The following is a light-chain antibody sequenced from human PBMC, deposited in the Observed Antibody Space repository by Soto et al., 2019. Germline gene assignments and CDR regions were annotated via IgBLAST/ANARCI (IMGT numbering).Light chain of an antibody. CDR2: NDD. V-gene: IGLV1-44*01. CDR1: SSNIGTNT. J-gene: IGLJ2*01. Sequence: QSVLTQPPSVSGTPGQRVTVSCSGSSSNIGTNTVTWYQQLPGTAPKVLIYNDDQRPTGVPDRFSGSRSGTSASLAISGLQSEAEADYYCATWDDSLHEVVFGGGTKLTVL. CDR3: ATWDDSLHEVV.